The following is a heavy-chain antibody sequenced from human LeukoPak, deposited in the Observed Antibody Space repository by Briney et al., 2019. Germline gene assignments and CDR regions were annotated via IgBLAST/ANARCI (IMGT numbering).Heavy chain of an antibody. V-gene: IGHV3-74*01. CDR3: ARGRGTYYFDY. Sequence: GGSLRLSCAASGFTFSSYWMHWVRQAPEKGLVWVSRINSDGSSTNYADSVKGRFTISRDNAKNTLYLQMNSLRAEDTAVYYCARGRGTYYFDYWGQGTLVTVSS. CDR2: INSDGSST. D-gene: IGHD3-10*01. J-gene: IGHJ4*02. CDR1: GFTFSSYW.